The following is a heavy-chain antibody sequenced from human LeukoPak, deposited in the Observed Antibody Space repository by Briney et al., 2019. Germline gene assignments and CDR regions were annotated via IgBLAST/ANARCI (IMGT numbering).Heavy chain of an antibody. V-gene: IGHV3-74*01. CDR2: IKNDGSTT. J-gene: IGHJ4*02. CDR3: ARERKYDSNFDY. D-gene: IGHD1-1*01. CDR1: GFTFSSYA. Sequence: GGSLRLSCAASGFTFSSYAMSWVRQAPGKGLVWVSRIKNDGSTTTYADSVKGRFTVSRDNAKNTLYLQMNSLRAEDTAAYYCARERKYDSNFDYWGQGTLVTVSS.